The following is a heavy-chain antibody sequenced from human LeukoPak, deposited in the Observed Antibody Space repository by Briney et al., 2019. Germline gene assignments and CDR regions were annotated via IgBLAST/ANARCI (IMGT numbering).Heavy chain of an antibody. CDR1: GFTFGSYG. CDR2: ITPNADRT. V-gene: IGHV3-23*01. CDR3: AIMHGYYDGSGYWVQ. D-gene: IGHD3-22*01. J-gene: IGHJ1*01. Sequence: GGSLRLSCAASGFTFGSYGMSWVRQAPGKGLEWVSFITPNADRTSYADSVEGRFTISRDNPRNTLYMQMNSLRDEDTAVYYCAIMHGYYDGSGYWVQWGQGTLVILSS.